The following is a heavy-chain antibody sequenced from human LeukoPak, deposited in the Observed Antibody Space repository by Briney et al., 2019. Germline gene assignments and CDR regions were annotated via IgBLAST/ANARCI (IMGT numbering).Heavy chain of an antibody. CDR1: GYTFTSYG. Sequence: GASVKVSCKASGYTFTSYGISWVRQAPGQGLEWMGWISAYNGNTNYAQKLQGRVTMTTDTSTSTAYMELKSLRSDDTAVYYCARDQMGRGVKRVDRVWRYGYWGQGTLVTVSS. V-gene: IGHV1-18*01. J-gene: IGHJ4*02. CDR3: ARDQMGRGVKRVDRVWRYGY. CDR2: ISAYNGNT. D-gene: IGHD3-10*01.